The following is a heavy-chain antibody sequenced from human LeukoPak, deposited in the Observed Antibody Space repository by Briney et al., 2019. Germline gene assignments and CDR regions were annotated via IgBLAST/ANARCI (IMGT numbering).Heavy chain of an antibody. Sequence: GGSLRLSCVASGLPIADFAMHWVRQAPGKGLEWGSLISGDGVSTFYADSVKGRFSISRDNSKNSLYLEMNSLSTEAAAMYYCARESGKFDYWGQGTLVGVSS. J-gene: IGHJ4*02. CDR1: GLPIADFA. V-gene: IGHV3-43*02. CDR2: ISGDGVST. CDR3: ARESGKFDY.